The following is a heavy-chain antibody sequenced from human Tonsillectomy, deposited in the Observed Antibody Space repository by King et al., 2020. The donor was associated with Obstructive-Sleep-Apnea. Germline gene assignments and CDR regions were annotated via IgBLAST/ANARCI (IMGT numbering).Heavy chain of an antibody. Sequence: VQLQESGPGLVKPSGTLSLTCTVSGDSISNNKWWSWVRQPPGKGLEWIGEIYHSGSTNYSPSLRTRVTISEDKSKNQVSLKLNSVTAADTAVYYCARAPDYSRGWPGYSFDYWGQGTLVTVSS. V-gene: IGHV4-4*02. CDR1: GDSISNNKW. CDR2: IYHSGST. CDR3: ARAPDYSRGWPGYSFDY. D-gene: IGHD6-19*01. J-gene: IGHJ4*02.